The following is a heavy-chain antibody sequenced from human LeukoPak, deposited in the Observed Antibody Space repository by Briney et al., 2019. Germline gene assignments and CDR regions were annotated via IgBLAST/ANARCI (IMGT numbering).Heavy chain of an antibody. CDR1: GSSFSNYD. Sequence: GGSLRLSCAASGSSFSNYDMHWVRQAPGKGLEWVAVISYDGSNKYYADSVKGRFTISRDNSKNTLFLQMNSLRAEDTAVYYCAKESTMSAGSFDIWGQGTMVTVSS. CDR3: AKESTMSAGSFDI. D-gene: IGHD5/OR15-5a*01. J-gene: IGHJ3*02. V-gene: IGHV3-30*18. CDR2: ISYDGSNK.